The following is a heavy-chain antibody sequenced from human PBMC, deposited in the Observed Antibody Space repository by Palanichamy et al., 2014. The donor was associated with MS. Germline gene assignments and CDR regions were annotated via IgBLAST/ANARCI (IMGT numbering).Heavy chain of an antibody. J-gene: IGHJ4*02. CDR1: GFTFSSHG. D-gene: IGHD1-26*01. CDR2: IWYDGSKK. Sequence: QMQLAESGGGVVQPGRSLRLSCAASGFTFSSHGFHWVRQAPGKGLEWVAVIWYDGSKKYYADSVKGRFTVSRDDSKNTLYLQMNSLRAEDTAVYYCARDDGTYHLEYWGQGTLVTVSS. V-gene: IGHV3-33*01. CDR3: ARDDGTYHLEY.